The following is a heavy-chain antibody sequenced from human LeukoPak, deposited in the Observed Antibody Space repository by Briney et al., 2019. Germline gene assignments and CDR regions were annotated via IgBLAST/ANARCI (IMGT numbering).Heavy chain of an antibody. D-gene: IGHD3-3*01. Sequence: PSETLSLTCVVNNGSFTEYFWSCIRQPPGKGLEWIGEVYHSGSTNYNPSLKSRLSISADMSKKQFSLKLNSVTAADTAVYYCAREKFLGRPTRVLDTWGQGTLVTVSS. CDR3: AREKFLGRPTRVLDT. J-gene: IGHJ5*02. CDR2: VYHSGST. V-gene: IGHV4-34*01. CDR1: NGSFTEYF.